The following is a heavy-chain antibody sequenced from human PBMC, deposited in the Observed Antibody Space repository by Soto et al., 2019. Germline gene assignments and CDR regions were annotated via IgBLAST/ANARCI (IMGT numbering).Heavy chain of an antibody. V-gene: IGHV3-30-3*01. CDR1: GFPFSSYA. Sequence: GGSLRLSCAASGFPFSSYAMHWVRQAPGKGLEWVAVISYDGSNKYYADSVKGRFTISRDNSKNTLYLQMNSLRAEDTAVYYCARAQIVVLTANYYRNWGQGNLVLVSS. J-gene: IGHJ4*02. CDR2: ISYDGSNK. D-gene: IGHD2-21*02. CDR3: ARAQIVVLTANYYRN.